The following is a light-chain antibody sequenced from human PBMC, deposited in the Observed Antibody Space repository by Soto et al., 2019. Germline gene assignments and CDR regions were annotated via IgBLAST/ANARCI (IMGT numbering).Light chain of an antibody. J-gene: IGLJ1*01. CDR3: CAYTSTSALYV. CDR1: SSDVGGYNY. CDR2: EVS. Sequence: QSVLTQPASVSGSPGQSITISCTGTSSDVGGYNYVSWYQQFPGKAPELMIYEVSNRPSGVSNRFSGSKSGNTASLTISGLQTEDEADYYCCAYTSTSALYVFGTGTKLTVL. V-gene: IGLV2-14*01.